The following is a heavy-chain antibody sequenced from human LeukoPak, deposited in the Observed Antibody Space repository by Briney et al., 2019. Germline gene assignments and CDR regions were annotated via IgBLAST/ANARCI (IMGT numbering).Heavy chain of an antibody. J-gene: IGHJ3*02. CDR3: VKEHVDRAFTRSFEI. CDR2: ISPDKT. D-gene: IGHD3-3*02. Sequence: PGGSLRLSCAASGFSFSTNPMSWVRHAPGEGLEWVSAISPDKTYYADSVKGRLTISRDNYKNTVDLHMNSPRAEDTAIYYCVKEHVDRAFTRSFEIWGQGIVVTVSS. CDR1: GFSFSTNP. V-gene: IGHV3-23*01.